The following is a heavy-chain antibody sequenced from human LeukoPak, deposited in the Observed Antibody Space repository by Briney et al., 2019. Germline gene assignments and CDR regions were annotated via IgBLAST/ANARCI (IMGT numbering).Heavy chain of an antibody. CDR3: AKDFLRIAADYFDY. D-gene: IGHD6-13*01. V-gene: IGHV3-7*03. Sequence: GGSLRLSCAASGFPFSGDWMTWVRQAPGKGLQWVASIKGDGRGKYYVDSVKGRFTVSRDNAKKSLYLQMNSLRAEDTAVYYCAKDFLRIAADYFDYWGQGTLVTVSS. CDR1: GFPFSGDW. CDR2: IKGDGRGK. J-gene: IGHJ4*02.